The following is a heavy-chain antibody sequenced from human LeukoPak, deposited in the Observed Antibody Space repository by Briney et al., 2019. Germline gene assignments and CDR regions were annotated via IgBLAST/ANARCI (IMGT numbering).Heavy chain of an antibody. Sequence: GGSLRLSCAASGFTFTSYAMSWVRQAPGKGLEWVSAISGSGGSTYYADSVKGRFTISRDNSKNTLYLQMNSLRAEDTAVYYCATQWLVLNDAFDIWGRGTMVTVSS. CDR1: GFTFTSYA. CDR3: ATQWLVLNDAFDI. CDR2: ISGSGGST. J-gene: IGHJ3*02. V-gene: IGHV3-23*01. D-gene: IGHD6-19*01.